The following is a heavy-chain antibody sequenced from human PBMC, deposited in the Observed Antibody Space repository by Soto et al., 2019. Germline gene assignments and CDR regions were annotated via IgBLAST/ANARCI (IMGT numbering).Heavy chain of an antibody. CDR1: GFTFSSYG. D-gene: IGHD6-13*01. CDR3: AKGTDSRSWIGDAFDI. V-gene: IGHV3-30*18. J-gene: IGHJ3*02. Sequence: PVGSLRLSCAASGFTFSSYGMHWVRQAPGKGLEWVAVISYDGSNKYYADSVKGRFTISRDNSKNTLYLQMNSLRAEDTAVYYCAKGTDSRSWIGDAFDIWGQGTMVTVSS. CDR2: ISYDGSNK.